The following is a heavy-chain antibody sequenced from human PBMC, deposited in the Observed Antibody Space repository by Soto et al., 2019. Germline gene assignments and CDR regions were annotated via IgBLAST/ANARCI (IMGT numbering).Heavy chain of an antibody. CDR2: MNPNSGNT. J-gene: IGHJ6*03. CDR3: ARSSYYDFWSGYRHQYYYYMDV. D-gene: IGHD3-3*01. CDR1: GYTFASYD. V-gene: IGHV1-8*01. Sequence: ASVKVSCTASGYTFASYDINWVRQATGQGLEWMGWMNPNSGNTGYAQKFQGRVTMTRNTSISTAYMELSSLRSEDTAVYYCARSSYYDFWSGYRHQYYYYMDVWGKGTTVTVSS.